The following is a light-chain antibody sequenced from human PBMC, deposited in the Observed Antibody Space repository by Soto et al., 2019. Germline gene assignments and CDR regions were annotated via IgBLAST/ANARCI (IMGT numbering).Light chain of an antibody. CDR3: HQTYNTLYT. V-gene: IGKV1-39*01. Sequence: DIQMTQSPSSLSASVGDRVTISCRTSQTIDNYLNWYQQKPGKAPQLLISAASTLQSGFSSRFSGSGSGTEFTLTISSLQPEDYATYYCHQTYNTLYTFGQGTKVEIK. CDR2: AAS. CDR1: QTIDNY. J-gene: IGKJ2*01.